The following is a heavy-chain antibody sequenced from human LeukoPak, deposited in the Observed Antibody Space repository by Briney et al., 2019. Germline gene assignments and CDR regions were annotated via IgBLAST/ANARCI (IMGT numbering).Heavy chain of an antibody. CDR2: IDHSGST. CDR3: ARAPYYYDSSGYYLDY. CDR1: GGSFTGYY. V-gene: IGHV4-34*01. D-gene: IGHD3-22*01. Sequence: ASETLSLTCAVYGGSFTGYYWSWIRQPPGKGLEWIGEIDHSGSTNYNPSLKSRVTISVDTSKNQFSLELSSVTAADTAVYYCARAPYYYDSSGYYLDYWGQGTLVTVSS. J-gene: IGHJ4*02.